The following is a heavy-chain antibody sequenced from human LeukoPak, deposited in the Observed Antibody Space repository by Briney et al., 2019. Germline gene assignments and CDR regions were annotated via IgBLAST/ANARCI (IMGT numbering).Heavy chain of an antibody. V-gene: IGHV4-59*12. CDR2: IYYSGST. Sequence: PSETLSLTCTVSGGSIRSYYWSWIRQPPGKGLEWIGYIYYSGSTYYNPSLKSRVTISVDTSKNQFSLKLSSVTAADTAVYYCAGEGVRDYYGSGSRRSGWFDPWGQGTLVTVSS. CDR3: AGEGVRDYYGSGSRRSGWFDP. J-gene: IGHJ5*02. D-gene: IGHD3-10*01. CDR1: GGSIRSYY.